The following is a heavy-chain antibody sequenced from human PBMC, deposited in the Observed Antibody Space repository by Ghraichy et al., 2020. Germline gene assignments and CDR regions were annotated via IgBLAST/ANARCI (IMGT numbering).Heavy chain of an antibody. J-gene: IGHJ6*02. V-gene: IGHV3-21*01. D-gene: IGHD4-17*01. Sequence: GGSLRLSCAASGFTFSSYSMNWVRQAPGKGLEWVSSISSSSSYIYYADSVKGRFTISRDNAKNSLYLQMNSLRAEDTAVYYCARDLTTVTNYYYGMDVWGQGTTVTVSS. CDR1: GFTFSSYS. CDR2: ISSSSSYI. CDR3: ARDLTTVTNYYYGMDV.